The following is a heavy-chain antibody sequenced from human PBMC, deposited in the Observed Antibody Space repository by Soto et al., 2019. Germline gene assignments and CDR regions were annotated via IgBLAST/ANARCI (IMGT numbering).Heavy chain of an antibody. CDR3: ARGVSGVLDY. J-gene: IGHJ4*02. V-gene: IGHV3-33*01. D-gene: IGHD6-19*01. CDR1: GFNFGNFG. Sequence: GGYLILSCVSSGFNFGNFGMHWVRQAPGKGLELVTVISNDENIKQDSVRGRFAIARDNSKRTLYLQLTSLRAEDTAIYYCARGVSGVLDYWGQGTMVTVSS. CDR2: ISNDENIK.